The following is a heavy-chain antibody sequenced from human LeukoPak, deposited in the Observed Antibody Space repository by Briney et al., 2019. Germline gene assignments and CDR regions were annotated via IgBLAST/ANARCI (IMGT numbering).Heavy chain of an antibody. V-gene: IGHV4-4*07. CDR2: ISTSGST. Sequence: SETLSLTCTVSGGSVSSDYWTWIRQPAGKGLEWIGRISTSGSTNSSPALKSRVTMSVDTSKNQFSLNLSSVTAADTALYHCARELAGSGSYRSLNNWGQGILVTVSS. CDR3: ARELAGSGSYRSLNN. D-gene: IGHD1-26*01. J-gene: IGHJ4*02. CDR1: GGSVSSDY.